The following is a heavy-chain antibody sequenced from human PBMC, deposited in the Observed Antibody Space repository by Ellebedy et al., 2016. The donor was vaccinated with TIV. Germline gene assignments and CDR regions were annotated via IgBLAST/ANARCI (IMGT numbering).Heavy chain of an antibody. Sequence: GESLKISCAASGFTFNKYVMTWVRQAPGKGLEWVANIKKDGSEKYYVDSVKGRFTISRDNAKNSLYLQMNSLRAEDTAVYSCARGTSSSPNWFDPWGQGTLVTVSS. V-gene: IGHV3-7*03. J-gene: IGHJ5*02. CDR2: IKKDGSEK. D-gene: IGHD2-2*01. CDR1: GFTFNKYV. CDR3: ARGTSSSPNWFDP.